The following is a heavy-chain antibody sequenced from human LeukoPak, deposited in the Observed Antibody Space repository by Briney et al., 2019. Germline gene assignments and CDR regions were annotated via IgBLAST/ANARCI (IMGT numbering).Heavy chain of an antibody. CDR1: GGSISSYY. CDR3: ARHTGSGYDRWALDY. J-gene: IGHJ4*02. D-gene: IGHD5-12*01. Sequence: SETLSLTCTVSGGSISSYYWSWIRQPPGKGLEWIGYIYYSGSTNYNPSLKSRVTISVDTSKNQFSLKLSSVTAADTAVYYCARHTGSGYDRWALDYWGQGTLVTVSS. V-gene: IGHV4-59*08. CDR2: IYYSGST.